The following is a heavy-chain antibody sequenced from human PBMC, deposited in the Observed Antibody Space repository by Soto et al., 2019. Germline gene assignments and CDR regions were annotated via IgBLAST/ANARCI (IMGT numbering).Heavy chain of an antibody. CDR2: INAGNGHT. V-gene: IGHV1-3*01. Sequence: QVQLVQSGAELKKPGASVKVSCKASGYTFTSYALHWVRQAPGQRLEWMGWINAGNGHTKYSREFRDRLTITMGTSASTAYMELRSLKSADTAVFYCARDFAGGLNDAFDLWGQGTMVTVSS. CDR1: GYTFTSYA. CDR3: ARDFAGGLNDAFDL. J-gene: IGHJ3*01. D-gene: IGHD5-12*01.